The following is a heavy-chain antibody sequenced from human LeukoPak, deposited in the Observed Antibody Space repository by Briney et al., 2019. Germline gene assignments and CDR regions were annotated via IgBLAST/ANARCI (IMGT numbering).Heavy chain of an antibody. V-gene: IGHV4-59*01. Sequence: SETLSLTCTVSGGSISTYYWNWIRQPPGKGLEWIGYIYHNGNTNYNPSLKSRVTMSVDTSKNQFSLKLSSVTAADTAVYYCASRYGSGSYGFDYWGQGTLVTVSS. CDR3: ASRYGSGSYGFDY. CDR1: GGSISTYY. D-gene: IGHD3-10*01. CDR2: IYHNGNT. J-gene: IGHJ4*02.